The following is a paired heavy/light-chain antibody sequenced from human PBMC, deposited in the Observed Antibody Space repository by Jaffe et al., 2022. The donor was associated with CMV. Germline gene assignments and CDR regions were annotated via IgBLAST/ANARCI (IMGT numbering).Heavy chain of an antibody. CDR3: VRLGLLEVSGYYYGMDV. J-gene: IGHJ6*02. D-gene: IGHD6-25*01. CDR2: ISNTRSTI. V-gene: IGHV3-48*02. Sequence: EVQLVESGGGLVQPGGSLRLSCAASGFTFSSYSMNWVRQAPGQGLEWLSYISNTRSTIYYADSVKGRFTISRDNAKSSMYLQLNSLRDEDTAVYYCVRLGLLEVSGYYYGMDVWGQGTTVTVSS. CDR1: GFTFSSYS.
Light chain of an antibody. CDR2: AAS. CDR1: EKIGRY. CDR3: QQNFSPPPRS. V-gene: IGKV1-39*01. J-gene: IGKJ5*01. Sequence: DIQMTQSPYSLSAYVGDRVTLTCRASEKIGRYLNWYQQKSGEAPKLLIYAASTLQSGVPSRFSGSGSGTDFTLTIVDLQPEDFATYYCQQNFSPPPRSFGRGTRLEI.